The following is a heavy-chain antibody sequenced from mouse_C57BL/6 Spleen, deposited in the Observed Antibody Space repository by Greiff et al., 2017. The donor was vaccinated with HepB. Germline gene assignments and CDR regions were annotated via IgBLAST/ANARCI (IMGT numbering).Heavy chain of an antibody. V-gene: IGHV1-7*01. CDR1: GYTFTSYW. CDR3: ARTVVGDYCDFDV. Sequence: VQLQQSGAELAKPGASVKLSCKASGYTFTSYWMHWVKQRPGQGLEWIGYINPSSGYTKYNQKFKDKATLTADKSSSTAYMQLSSLTYEDSAVYYCARTVVGDYCDFDVWGTGTTVTVSS. D-gene: IGHD1-1*01. CDR2: INPSSGYT. J-gene: IGHJ1*03.